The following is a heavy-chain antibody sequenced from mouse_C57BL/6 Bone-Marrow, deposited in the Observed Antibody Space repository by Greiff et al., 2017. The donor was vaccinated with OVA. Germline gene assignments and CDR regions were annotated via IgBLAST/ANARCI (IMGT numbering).Heavy chain of an antibody. CDR3: ARDEGYYYGSSYDWYFDV. V-gene: IGHV3-6*01. J-gene: IGHJ1*03. D-gene: IGHD1-1*01. Sequence: ESGPGLVKPSQSLSLTCSVTGYSITSGYYWNWIRQFPGNKLEWMGYISYDGSNNSNPSLKNRISITRDTSKNQFFLKLNSVTTEDTATYYCARDEGYYYGSSYDWYFDVWGTGTTVTVSS. CDR1: GYSITSGYY. CDR2: ISYDGSN.